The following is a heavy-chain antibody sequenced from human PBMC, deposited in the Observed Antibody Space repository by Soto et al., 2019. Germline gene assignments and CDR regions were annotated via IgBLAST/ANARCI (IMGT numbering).Heavy chain of an antibody. Sequence: GESLKIYCKGSGYSFTIYWISWVRQMPGKGLEWMGRFDPSDSYTNYSPSFQGHVTISADKSISTAYLQWSSLKASDTAMYYCAIQQWSSDGYYSFYYWGQGTLVTVSS. V-gene: IGHV5-10-1*01. D-gene: IGHD2-21*02. CDR1: GYSFTIYW. CDR2: FDPSDSYT. J-gene: IGHJ4*02. CDR3: AIQQWSSDGYYSFYY.